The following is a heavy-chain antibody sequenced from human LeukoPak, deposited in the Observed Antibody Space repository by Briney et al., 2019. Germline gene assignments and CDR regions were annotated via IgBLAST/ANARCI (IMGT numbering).Heavy chain of an antibody. D-gene: IGHD6-13*01. V-gene: IGHV1-69*06. CDR1: GGTFSSYA. Sequence: ASVKVSCKASGGTFSSYAISWVRQAPGQGLEWMGGIIPIFGTANYAQKFQGRVTITVDKSTSTAYMELSSLRSEDTAVYYCASRPNVAAAGSNFDYWGQGTLVTVSS. CDR2: IIPIFGTA. CDR3: ASRPNVAAAGSNFDY. J-gene: IGHJ4*02.